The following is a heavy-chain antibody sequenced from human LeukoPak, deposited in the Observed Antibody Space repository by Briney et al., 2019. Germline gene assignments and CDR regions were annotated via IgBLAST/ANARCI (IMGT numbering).Heavy chain of an antibody. CDR1: GFTFSSYA. Sequence: GRSLRLSCAASGFTFSSYAMHWVRQAPGKGLEWVAVISYDGSNKYYADSVKGRFTISRDNSKNTLYLQMNSLRAEDTAVYYCARGLGYSSSCKDYWGQGTLVTVSS. CDR2: ISYDGSNK. J-gene: IGHJ4*02. V-gene: IGHV3-30-3*01. CDR3: ARGLGYSSSCKDY. D-gene: IGHD6-13*01.